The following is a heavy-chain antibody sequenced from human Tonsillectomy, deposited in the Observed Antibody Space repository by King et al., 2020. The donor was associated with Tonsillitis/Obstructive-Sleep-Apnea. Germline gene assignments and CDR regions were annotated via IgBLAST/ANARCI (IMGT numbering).Heavy chain of an antibody. V-gene: IGHV3-30*03. D-gene: IGHD1-1*01. CDR1: GFTFSNYG. Sequence: VQLVESGGGVVQPGRSLRLSCAASGFTFSNYGMHWVRQAPGKGLEWVAVISYDGSEKKYADSVKGRFTISRGNSKKTLHLQLSSLRTDDTAVYYCARDPKRAGTPEIDYWGQGTLVTVSS. CDR3: ARDPKRAGTPEIDY. J-gene: IGHJ4*02. CDR2: ISYDGSEK.